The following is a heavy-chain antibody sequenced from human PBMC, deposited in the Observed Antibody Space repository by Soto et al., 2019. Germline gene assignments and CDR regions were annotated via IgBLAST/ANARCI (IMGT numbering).Heavy chain of an antibody. Sequence: EVQLVESGGGLVQPGGSLRLSCVASGFTFSDYTMNWVRQAPGKGLEWISYISKSSGTRTYADYAKGRFTISRDSAKNSLYLQMNTLRDEDTAVYYCARDQNWGFDYWGQGSLVIVSS. CDR3: ARDQNWGFDY. D-gene: IGHD7-27*01. CDR1: GFTFSDYT. CDR2: ISKSSGTR. J-gene: IGHJ4*02. V-gene: IGHV3-48*02.